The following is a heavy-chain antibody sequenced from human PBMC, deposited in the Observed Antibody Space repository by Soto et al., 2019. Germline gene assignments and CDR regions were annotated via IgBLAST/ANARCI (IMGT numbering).Heavy chain of an antibody. Sequence: QVQLVQSGAEVKKPGSSVKVSCKASGGTFSTYAISWVRQAPGQWLEWMGGIIPIVGAPNYAQKFQGRVMIAADNSTSTAYTELSSLNSDDTAVFYCARASKSCYDYYYGLDAWGQGTTVTVSS. D-gene: IGHD5-12*01. CDR2: IIPIVGAP. CDR1: GGTFSTYA. V-gene: IGHV1-69*06. J-gene: IGHJ6*02. CDR3: ARASKSCYDYYYGLDA.